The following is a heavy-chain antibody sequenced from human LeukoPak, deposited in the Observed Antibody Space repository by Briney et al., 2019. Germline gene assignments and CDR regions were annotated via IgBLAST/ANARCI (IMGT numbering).Heavy chain of an antibody. Sequence: GSLRLSCAASGFTFSDYWMTWVRQAPGKGLEWVANIKQDGSEKYYVDSVKGRFTISRDNAKNSLYLQMNSLRAEDTAVYYCARAFYYMDVWGKGTTVTVSS. CDR1: GFTFSDYW. V-gene: IGHV3-7*01. CDR2: IKQDGSEK. J-gene: IGHJ6*03. CDR3: ARAFYYMDV.